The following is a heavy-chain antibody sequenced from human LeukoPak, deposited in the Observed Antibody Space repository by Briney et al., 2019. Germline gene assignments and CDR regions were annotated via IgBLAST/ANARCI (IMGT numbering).Heavy chain of an antibody. CDR3: ARNNGGYDY. D-gene: IGHD4-23*01. CDR2: IYHSGST. Sequence: LRLSCAASGFTFSDYYMSWIRQPPGKGLEWIGYIYHSGSTYYNPSLKSRVTISVDRSKNQFSLKLSSVTAADTAVYYCARNNGGYDYWGQGTLVTVSS. J-gene: IGHJ4*02. CDR1: GFTFSDYY. V-gene: IGHV4-30-2*01.